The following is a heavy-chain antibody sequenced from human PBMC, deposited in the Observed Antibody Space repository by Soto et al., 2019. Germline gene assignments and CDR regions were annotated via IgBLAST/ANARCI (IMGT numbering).Heavy chain of an antibody. Sequence: QVQLQESGPGLVKPSGTLSLTCAVSDGFISSSNYWSWVRQPPGKGREWIGQVYHNGGPSYNPSLRSRVTMSIDKSKNQFSLNLSAVTAADTAVYFCVRHGGRLFDYWGPGHLVTVSS. CDR2: VYHNGGP. D-gene: IGHD2-15*01. V-gene: IGHV4-4*02. CDR3: VRHGGRLFDY. J-gene: IGHJ4*02. CDR1: DGFISSSNY.